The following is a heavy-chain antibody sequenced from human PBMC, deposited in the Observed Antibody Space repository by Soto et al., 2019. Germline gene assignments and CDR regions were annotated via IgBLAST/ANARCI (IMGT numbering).Heavy chain of an antibody. CDR1: GFTVSSNY. D-gene: IGHD2-15*01. CDR2: IYSGGST. Sequence: PGGSLRLSCAASGFTVSSNYMSWVRQAPGKGLEWVSVIYSGGSTYYADSVKGRFTISRDNSKNTLYLQMNSLRAEDTAVYYCARGPDRDYFDYWGQGTLVTVSS. CDR3: ARGPDRDYFDY. V-gene: IGHV3-53*01. J-gene: IGHJ4*02.